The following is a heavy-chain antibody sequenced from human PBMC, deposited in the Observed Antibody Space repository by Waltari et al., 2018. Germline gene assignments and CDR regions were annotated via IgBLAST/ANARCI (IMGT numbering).Heavy chain of an antibody. Sequence: QVQLVQSGSELKKPGASVKVSCKASGYTFTSYAMNGVRQAPGQGLEWMGWINTNTGNPTYAQGFTGRFVFSLDTSVSTAYLQISSLKAEDTAVYYCARPTMVQGVLSLNAFDIWGQGTMVTVSS. J-gene: IGHJ3*02. V-gene: IGHV7-4-1*02. D-gene: IGHD3-10*01. CDR1: GYTFTSYA. CDR3: ARPTMVQGVLSLNAFDI. CDR2: INTNTGNP.